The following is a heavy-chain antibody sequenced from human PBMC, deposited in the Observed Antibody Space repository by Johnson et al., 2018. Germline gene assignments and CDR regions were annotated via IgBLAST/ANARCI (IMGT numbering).Heavy chain of an antibody. J-gene: IGHJ6*04. D-gene: IGHD1-26*01. CDR1: GFTFSSYG. CDR2: ISYDGSNK. V-gene: IGHV3-30*03. CDR3: ARMKDRDIVGVPRSDV. Sequence: QVGLGQGGGGVVEHGRSLRLWCAASGFTFSSYGMHWVRQAPGKGLEWVAVISYDGSNKYYADSVKGRFTISRDNSKKTLYLQMNSLRAEDTAVYYCARMKDRDIVGVPRSDVWGKGTTVTVSS.